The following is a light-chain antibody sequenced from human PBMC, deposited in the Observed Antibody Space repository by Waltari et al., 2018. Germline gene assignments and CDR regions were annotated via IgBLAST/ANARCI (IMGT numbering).Light chain of an antibody. CDR3: QSYDNSLSGAWV. J-gene: IGLJ3*02. CDR1: SPNLGSGYD. CDR2: GNN. Sequence: QSVLTQPPSLSGAPGQRVTISCTGSSPNLGSGYDVHWYQQLPGTAPKLLIYGNNNRPSGVPGRCSGSRSGTSASLAITGLQAEDEADYYCQSYDNSLSGAWVFGGGTKLTVL. V-gene: IGLV1-40*01.